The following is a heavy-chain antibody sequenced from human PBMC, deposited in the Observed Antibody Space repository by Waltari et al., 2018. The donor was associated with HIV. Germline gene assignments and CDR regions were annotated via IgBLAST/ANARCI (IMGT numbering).Heavy chain of an antibody. CDR2: ISAYNGKT. J-gene: IGHJ6*02. D-gene: IGHD3-22*01. CDR3: ARLTHYYDTSGPDYYYYGMDV. V-gene: IGHV1-18*01. Sequence: QVQLVQSGAEVKKPGASVKVSCKASGNTFTRYGISWVRQARGQGLEWMGWISAYNGKTNDAQKLQGRVSMTTETSTSTAYMELRSLRSDDTAVYYCARLTHYYDTSGPDYYYYGMDVWGQGTTVTVSS. CDR1: GNTFTRYG.